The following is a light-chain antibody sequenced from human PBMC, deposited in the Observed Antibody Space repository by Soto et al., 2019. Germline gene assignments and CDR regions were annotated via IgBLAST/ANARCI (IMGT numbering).Light chain of an antibody. J-gene: IGKJ5*01. CDR3: QQRSNWPIT. V-gene: IGKV3-11*01. CDR1: QTLSNSF. CDR2: DTS. Sequence: EIVLTQSPGTLSLSPGERSTLSCRSSQTLSNSFIAWYQQKPGQAPRLLIYDTSNRATGIPARFSGSGSGTDFTLTINNLDPEDFAVYYCQQRSNWPITFGQGTRLEI.